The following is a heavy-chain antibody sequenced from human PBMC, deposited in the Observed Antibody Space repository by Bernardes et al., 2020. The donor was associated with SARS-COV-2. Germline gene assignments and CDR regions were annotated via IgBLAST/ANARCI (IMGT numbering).Heavy chain of an antibody. CDR3: ARSTYDYLWGTHGYFDY. CDR1: GYSFSTYW. D-gene: IGHD3-16*01. J-gene: IGHJ4*02. CDR2: IYPGDSDT. V-gene: IGHV5-51*01. Sequence: GESLKISCKGSGYSFSTYWIGWVRQMPGKGLEWMGIIYPGDSDTRYSPSLQGQVTISADKSISTAYLQWSSLEASDTAMYYCARSTYDYLWGTHGYFDYWGQGTLVTVSS.